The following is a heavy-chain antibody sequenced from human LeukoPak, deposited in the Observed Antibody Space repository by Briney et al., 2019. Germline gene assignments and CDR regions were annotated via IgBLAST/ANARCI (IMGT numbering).Heavy chain of an antibody. CDR2: IYYSGST. CDR3: ARGPNTDIVVVPAAREGDGQKLNWFDP. J-gene: IGHJ5*02. V-gene: IGHV4-30-4*01. Sequence: SQTLSLTCTVSGGSISSGDYYWSWIRQPPGKGLEWIGYIYYSGSTNYNPSLKSRVTISVDTSKNQFSLKLSSVTAADTAVYYCARGPNTDIVVVPAAREGDGQKLNWFDPWGQGTLVTVSS. CDR1: GGSISSGDYY. D-gene: IGHD2-2*01.